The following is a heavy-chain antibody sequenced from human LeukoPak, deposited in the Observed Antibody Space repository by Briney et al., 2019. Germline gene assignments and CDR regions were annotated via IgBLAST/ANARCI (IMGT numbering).Heavy chain of an antibody. V-gene: IGHV3-23*01. CDR1: GFTFSSYA. J-gene: IGHJ4*02. CDR3: AKTRPLDSSSWSHGDY. Sequence: PGGSLRLSCAASGFTFSSYAMSWVRKAPGKGLEWVSAISGSGDSTYYGDSVKGRFTISRDNSKNTLYLQMNSLRAEDTAVYYRAKTRPLDSSSWSHGDYWGQGTLVTVSS. D-gene: IGHD6-13*01. CDR2: ISGSGDST.